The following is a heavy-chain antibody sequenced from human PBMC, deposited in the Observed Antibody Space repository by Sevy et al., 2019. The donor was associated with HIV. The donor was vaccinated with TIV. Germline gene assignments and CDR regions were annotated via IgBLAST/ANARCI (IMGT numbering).Heavy chain of an antibody. J-gene: IGHJ5*02. V-gene: IGHV1-18*01. CDR1: GYTFNSYG. CDR3: ASGLSVVPTKEVWFDP. CDR2: IGAYNGNK. Sequence: ASVKVSCKASGYTFNSYGISWVRQAPGQGLEWMGWIGAYNGNKKPAQKFQDGVTMTTDTSTSTAYKELRSLTKDDTAVYFCASGLSVVPTKEVWFDPWGQGTLVTVSS. D-gene: IGHD5-12*01.